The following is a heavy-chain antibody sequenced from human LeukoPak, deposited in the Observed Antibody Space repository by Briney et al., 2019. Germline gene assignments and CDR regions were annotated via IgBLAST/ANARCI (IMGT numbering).Heavy chain of an antibody. CDR1: GGSISSYY. CDR2: IYTSGST. D-gene: IGHD6-6*01. V-gene: IGHV4-4*07. Sequence: ASETLSLTCTVSGGSISSYYWSWIRQPAGKGLEWIGRIYTSGSTNYNPSLKSRVTMSVDTSKNQFSLKLSSVTAAATAVYYCARDKEYSSSSDFDYWGQGTLVTVSS. J-gene: IGHJ4*02. CDR3: ARDKEYSSSSDFDY.